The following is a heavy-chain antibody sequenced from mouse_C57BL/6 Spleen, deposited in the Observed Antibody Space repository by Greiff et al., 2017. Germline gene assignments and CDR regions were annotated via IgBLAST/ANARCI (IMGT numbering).Heavy chain of an antibody. CDR2: IDPSDSYT. D-gene: IGHD1-1*01. Sequence: VQLQQPGAELVMPGASVKLSCKASGYTFTSYWMHWVKQRPGQGLEWIGEIDPSDSYTNYNQKFKGKSTLTVDKSSSTAYMQLSSLTSEDSAVYYCARWGYGSSSPFDYWGQGTTLTVSS. J-gene: IGHJ2*01. CDR3: ARWGYGSSSPFDY. V-gene: IGHV1-69*01. CDR1: GYTFTSYW.